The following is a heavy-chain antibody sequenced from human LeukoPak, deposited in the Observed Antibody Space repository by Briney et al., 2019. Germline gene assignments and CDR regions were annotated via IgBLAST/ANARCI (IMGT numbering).Heavy chain of an antibody. CDR3: AKDVGVILFDY. Sequence: GGSLRLSWAASGFTFRDYAMSWVRQAPEKGLEWVSTISGSGGNTHYADSVKGRFTISRDNSKNTLYLQMNSLRAEDTAVYYCAKDVGVILFDYWGQGTLVTVSS. CDR1: GFTFRDYA. D-gene: IGHD3-16*02. V-gene: IGHV3-23*01. CDR2: ISGSGGNT. J-gene: IGHJ4*02.